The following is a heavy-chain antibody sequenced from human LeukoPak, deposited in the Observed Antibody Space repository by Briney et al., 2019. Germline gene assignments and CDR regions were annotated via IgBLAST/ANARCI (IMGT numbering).Heavy chain of an antibody. Sequence: SETLSLTCTVSGGSISSYYWSWIRQPPGKGLEWIGYIYYSGSTNYNLSLKSRVTMSVDTSKNQFSLQSTSVTAADTAVYYCARGPQLELALYWFDPWGHGTLVTVSS. CDR3: ARGPQLELALYWFDP. CDR2: IYYSGST. D-gene: IGHD1-7*01. J-gene: IGHJ5*02. CDR1: GGSISSYY. V-gene: IGHV4-59*12.